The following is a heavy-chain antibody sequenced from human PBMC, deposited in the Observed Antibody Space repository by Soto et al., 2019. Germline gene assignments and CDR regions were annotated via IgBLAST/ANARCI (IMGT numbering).Heavy chain of an antibody. D-gene: IGHD2-21*01. CDR2: IKQDGSEK. CDR1: GLTFSSYW. CDR3: SISIFPGLDEHFDF. Sequence: RGYLRLSCAAYGLTFSSYWMSWVRQAPGKGLEWVANIKQDGSEKYYVDSVKGRFTISRDNAKNSLYLQMNSLRAEDTAVYYCSISIFPGLDEHFDFWGQGTLVTVSS. J-gene: IGHJ4*02. V-gene: IGHV3-7*01.